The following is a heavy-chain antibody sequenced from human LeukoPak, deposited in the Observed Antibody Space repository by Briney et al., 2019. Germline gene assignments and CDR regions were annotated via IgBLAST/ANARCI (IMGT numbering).Heavy chain of an antibody. Sequence: SETLSLTCAVYGGSFSGYYWSWIRQPPGKGLEWIGEINHSGSTNYNPSLKSRVTISVDTSKNQFSLKLSSVTAADTAVYYCASSRVGATNWYFDLWGRGTLVTVSS. CDR2: INHSGST. CDR1: GGSFSGYY. CDR3: ASSRVGATNWYFDL. D-gene: IGHD1-26*01. J-gene: IGHJ2*01. V-gene: IGHV4-34*01.